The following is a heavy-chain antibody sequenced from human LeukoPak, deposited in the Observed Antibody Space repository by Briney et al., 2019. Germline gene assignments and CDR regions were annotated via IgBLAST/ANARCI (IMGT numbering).Heavy chain of an antibody. CDR1: GGSISSGDYY. Sequence: PSETLSLTCTVSGGSISSGDYYWSWIRQPPGRGLEWIGYIYYSGSTYYNPSLKSRVIIPVDTSKNQFSLKLSSVTAADTAVYYCARDLVVIATKYAPTLWGQGTMVTVSS. CDR2: IYYSGST. V-gene: IGHV4-30-4*08. D-gene: IGHD2-21*01. CDR3: ARDLVVIATKYAPTL. J-gene: IGHJ3*01.